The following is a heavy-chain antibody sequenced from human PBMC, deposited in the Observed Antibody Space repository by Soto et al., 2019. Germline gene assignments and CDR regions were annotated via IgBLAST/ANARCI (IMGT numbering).Heavy chain of an antibody. Sequence: SETLSLTCTVSGGSISSGGYYWSWIRQHPGKGLEWIGYIYYSGSTYYNPSLKSRVTISVDTSKNQFSLKLSSVTAADTAVYYCAGGPGSGYYTAHYGMDVWGQGTTVTVSS. CDR3: AGGPGSGYYTAHYGMDV. J-gene: IGHJ6*02. CDR1: GGSISSGGYY. CDR2: IYYSGST. D-gene: IGHD3-3*01. V-gene: IGHV4-31*03.